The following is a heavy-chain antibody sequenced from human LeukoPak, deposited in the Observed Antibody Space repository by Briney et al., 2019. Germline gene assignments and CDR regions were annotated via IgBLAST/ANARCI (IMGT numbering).Heavy chain of an antibody. D-gene: IGHD1-7*01. Sequence: GGSLRLSCAASGFIFSHYGMSWVRQAPGKGLEWVSGITGNGDTRYYAGSVKGRFTISRDNSKNTLYLQMSTLRAEDTAVYYCAKFTGTTIYYGMDVWGRGTTVTVSS. CDR1: GFIFSHYG. V-gene: IGHV3-23*01. J-gene: IGHJ6*02. CDR2: ITGNGDTR. CDR3: AKFTGTTIYYGMDV.